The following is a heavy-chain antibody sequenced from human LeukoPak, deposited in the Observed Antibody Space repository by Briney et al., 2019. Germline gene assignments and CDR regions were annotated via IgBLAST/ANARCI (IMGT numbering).Heavy chain of an antibody. J-gene: IGHJ6*03. CDR1: GYSISSGYY. D-gene: IGHD4-23*01. CDR2: IYHSGST. Sequence: SEILSLTRTVSGYSISSGYYWGWIRQPPGKGLEWIGSIYHSGSTYYNPSLKSRVTISVDTSKNQFSLKLSSVTAADTAVYYCARATGGNSEYYYYMDVWGKGTTVTVSS. V-gene: IGHV4-38-2*02. CDR3: ARATGGNSEYYYYMDV.